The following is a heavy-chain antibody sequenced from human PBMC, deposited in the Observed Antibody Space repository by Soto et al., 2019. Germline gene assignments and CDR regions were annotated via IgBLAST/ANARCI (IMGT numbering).Heavy chain of an antibody. J-gene: IGHJ4*02. CDR1: GDSISSGAYY. CDR2: IYYTGGT. CDR3: ASSRKGGWTCDH. D-gene: IGHD6-19*01. Sequence: QVQLQESGPGLVKPSQTLSLICNVSGDSISSGAYYWSWVRQFPGKGLEWIGYIYYTGGTYYTPSLKSHLSISVDPSKTHFSLNLNSVTAADTAVYFCASSRKGGWTCDHWGQGTLVTVSS. V-gene: IGHV4-31*01.